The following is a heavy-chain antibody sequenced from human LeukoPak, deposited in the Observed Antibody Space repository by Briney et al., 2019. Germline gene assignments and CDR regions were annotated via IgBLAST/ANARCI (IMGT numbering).Heavy chain of an antibody. Sequence: NPSETLSLTCTVSGGSISSYYWSWLRQPPGKGLEGIGYIYYSGSTNYNPSLKSRVTISVDTSKTQFSLKLSSVTAADTAVYYCARGRYFDWFRFDYWGQGTLVTVSS. CDR1: GGSISSYY. J-gene: IGHJ4*02. V-gene: IGHV4-59*01. D-gene: IGHD3-9*01. CDR2: IYYSGST. CDR3: ARGRYFDWFRFDY.